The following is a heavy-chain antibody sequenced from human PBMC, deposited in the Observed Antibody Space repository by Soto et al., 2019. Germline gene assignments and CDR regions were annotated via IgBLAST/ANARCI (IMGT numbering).Heavy chain of an antibody. CDR2: ISYDGSNK. Sequence: GGSLRLSCAASGFSFSSYAMHWVRQAPGKGLEWVAVISYDGSNKYYADSVKGRFTISRDNSKNTLYLQMNSLRAEDTAVYYCARGSYYYGSGSYWFDPWGQGTLVTVSS. J-gene: IGHJ5*02. CDR1: GFSFSSYA. V-gene: IGHV3-30-3*01. CDR3: ARGSYYYGSGSYWFDP. D-gene: IGHD3-10*01.